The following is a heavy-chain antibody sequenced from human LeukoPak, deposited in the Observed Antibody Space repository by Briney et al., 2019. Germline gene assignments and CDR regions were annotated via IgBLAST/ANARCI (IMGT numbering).Heavy chain of an antibody. CDR3: ASGYCSTASCLY. CDR1: GLSFSSYT. Sequence: PGGSLRLSCAASGLSFSSYTMMWVRQAPGKGLELISYISSKSRTVYYADSVKGRFTISRDNAKNSLFLQMNSLRVEDTAVYYCASGYCSTASCLYWGQGTLVTVSP. CDR2: ISSKSRTV. V-gene: IGHV3-48*01. J-gene: IGHJ4*02. D-gene: IGHD2-2*01.